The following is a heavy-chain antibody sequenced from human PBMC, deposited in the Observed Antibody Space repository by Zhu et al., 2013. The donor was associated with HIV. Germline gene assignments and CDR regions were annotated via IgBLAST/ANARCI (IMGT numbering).Heavy chain of an antibody. CDR1: GYTFTSDD. CDR3: ARGWDL. CDR2: INPDSADT. J-gene: IGHJ5*02. Sequence: VQSGAAVVRPGASVKVSCKASGYTFTSDDINWVRQAPGQGLEWMGWINPDSADTGYAQKFQGRVTITRDISINTVYMEMTSLRSEDTAVYFCARGWDLWGQGTLVTVAS. V-gene: IGHV1-8*03.